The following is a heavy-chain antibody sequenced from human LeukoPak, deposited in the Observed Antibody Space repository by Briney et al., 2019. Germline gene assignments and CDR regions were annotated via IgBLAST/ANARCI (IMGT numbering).Heavy chain of an antibody. CDR2: INHSGST. Sequence: SETLSLTCAVYGGSFSGYYWSWIRRPPGKGLEWIGEINHSGSTNYNPSLKSRVTISVDTSKNQFSLKLSSVTAADTAVYYCARFAVAGTARFDPWGQGTLVTVSS. D-gene: IGHD6-19*01. CDR1: GGSFSGYY. CDR3: ARFAVAGTARFDP. V-gene: IGHV4-34*01. J-gene: IGHJ5*02.